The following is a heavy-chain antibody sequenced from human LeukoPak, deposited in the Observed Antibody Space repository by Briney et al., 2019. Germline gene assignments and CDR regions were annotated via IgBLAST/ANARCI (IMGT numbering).Heavy chain of an antibody. D-gene: IGHD6-19*01. CDR1: GGSFSGYY. CDR2: IYYSGST. Sequence: SETLSLTCAVYGGSFSGYYWSWIRQPPGKGLEWIGYIYYSGSTNYNPSLKSRVTISVDTSKNQFSLKLSSVTAADTAVYYCARFRYSSGWYGIDYWGQGTLVTVSS. CDR3: ARFRYSSGWYGIDY. V-gene: IGHV4-59*08. J-gene: IGHJ4*02.